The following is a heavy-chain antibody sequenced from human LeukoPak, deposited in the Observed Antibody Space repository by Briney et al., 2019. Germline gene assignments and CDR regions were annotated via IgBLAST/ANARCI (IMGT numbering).Heavy chain of an antibody. CDR3: ARDQLRFANWFDP. CDR1: GYTFTGYW. V-gene: IGHV1-2*02. CDR2: INPNSGST. Sequence: GASVKVSCKASGYTFTGYWMHWVRQGPGQGLEWMGWINPNSGSTNYAHNFQGRVTMTRDTSISTAYMELSRLRSDDTAVYYCARDQLRFANWFDPWGQGTLVTVSS. J-gene: IGHJ5*02. D-gene: IGHD3-3*01.